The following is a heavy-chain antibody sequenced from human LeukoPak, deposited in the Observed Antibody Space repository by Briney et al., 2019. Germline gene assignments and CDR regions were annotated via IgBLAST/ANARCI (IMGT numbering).Heavy chain of an antibody. D-gene: IGHD3-9*01. V-gene: IGHV3-30-3*01. CDR1: GFTFSSYA. J-gene: IGHJ3*02. Sequence: QPGRSLRLSCAASGFTFSSYAMHGVRQAPGKGVEGVAVISYDGSNKYYADSVKGRFTIYRDNSKNTLYLQMNSLRAADTAVYYCARGTRHDILTGQPDAFDIWGQGTMVTVSS. CDR2: ISYDGSNK. CDR3: ARGTRHDILTGQPDAFDI.